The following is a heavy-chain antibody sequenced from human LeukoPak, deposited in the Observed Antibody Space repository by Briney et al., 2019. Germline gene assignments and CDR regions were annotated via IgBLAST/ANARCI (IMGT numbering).Heavy chain of an antibody. D-gene: IGHD3-10*01. V-gene: IGHV4-59*08. CDR1: GDSITSYN. J-gene: IGHJ5*02. CDR3: ARVHYGSGSLPSWFDP. CDR2: FSYSGSV. Sequence: SETLSLACTVSGDSITSYNWNWIRQPPGKGLEWIGYFSYSGSVNYNPSLKIRVTMSLDTSRNQFSVNLKSVTAADTAMYYCARVHYGSGSLPSWFDPWGRGTRVTVSS.